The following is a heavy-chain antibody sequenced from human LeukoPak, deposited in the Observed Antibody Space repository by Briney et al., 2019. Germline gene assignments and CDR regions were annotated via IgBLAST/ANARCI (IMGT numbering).Heavy chain of an antibody. CDR3: ARGDSSSWYYFDY. CDR2: ISYDGSNK. J-gene: IGHJ4*02. CDR1: GFTFSDYY. Sequence: GGSLRLSCAASGFTFSDYYMSWIRQAPGKGLEWVAVISYDGSNKYYADSVKGRFTISRDNSKNTLYLQMNSLRAEDTAVYYCARGDSSSWYYFDYWGQGTLVTVSS. D-gene: IGHD6-13*01. V-gene: IGHV3-30*03.